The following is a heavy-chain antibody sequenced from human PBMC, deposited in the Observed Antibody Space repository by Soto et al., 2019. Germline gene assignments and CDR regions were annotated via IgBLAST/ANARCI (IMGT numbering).Heavy chain of an antibody. CDR2: ISYDGSNK. J-gene: IGHJ6*02. D-gene: IGHD5-18*01. CDR1: GFTFSSYG. Sequence: GGSLRLSCAASGFTFSSYGMHWVRQAPGKGLEWVAVISYDGSNKYYADSVKGRFTISRDNSKNTLYLQMNSLRAEDTAVYYCAKDITDTAAMGGIHYYYYYGMDVWGQGTTVTVSS. V-gene: IGHV3-30*18. CDR3: AKDITDTAAMGGIHYYYYYGMDV.